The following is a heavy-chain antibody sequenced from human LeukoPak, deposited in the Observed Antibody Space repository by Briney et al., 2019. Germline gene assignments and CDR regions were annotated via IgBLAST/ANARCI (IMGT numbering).Heavy chain of an antibody. J-gene: IGHJ4*02. CDR3: AKEWYQRLSGPDY. CDR1: GSTFSSYA. Sequence: TGGSLRLSCAASGSTFSSYAMSWVRQAPGKGLEWVSAISGSGGSTYYADSVKGRFTISRDNSKNTLYLQMNSLRAEDTAVYYCAKEWYQRLSGPDYWGQGTLVTVSS. CDR2: ISGSGGST. V-gene: IGHV3-23*01. D-gene: IGHD2-2*01.